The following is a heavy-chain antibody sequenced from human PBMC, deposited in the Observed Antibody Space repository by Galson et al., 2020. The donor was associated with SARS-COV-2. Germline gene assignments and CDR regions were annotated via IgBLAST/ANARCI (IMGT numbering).Heavy chain of an antibody. CDR3: ARDPDYGDYAYYYYYGMDV. V-gene: IGHV4-39*07. D-gene: IGHD4-17*01. J-gene: IGHJ6*02. CDR1: GGSISSSSYY. CDR2: IYYSGST. Sequence: SETLSLTCTVSGGSISSSSYYWGWIRQPPGKGLEWIGSIYYSGSTYYNPSLKSRVTISVDTSKNQFSLKLSSVTAADTAVYYCARDPDYGDYAYYYYYGMDVWGQGTTVTVSS.